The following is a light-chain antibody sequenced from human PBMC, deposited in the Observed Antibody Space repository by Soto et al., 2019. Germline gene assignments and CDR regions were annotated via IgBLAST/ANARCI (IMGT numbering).Light chain of an antibody. CDR1: QSVSVW. CDR3: QQYETFSGT. Sequence: DIQMTQSPSTLSASVGDTVTVTFGASQSVSVWLAWYQQKPGEATEILIYDASVLPRGVPSRFSGSGSGTKFTLTIASLQPDDFATYYCQQYETFSGTFGPGTKVDI. J-gene: IGKJ1*01. CDR2: DAS. V-gene: IGKV1-5*01.